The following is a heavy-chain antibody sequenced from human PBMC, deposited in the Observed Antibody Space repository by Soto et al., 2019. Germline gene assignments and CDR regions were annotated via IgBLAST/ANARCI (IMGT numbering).Heavy chain of an antibody. CDR1: GFNFSDFW. V-gene: IGHV3-7*02. CDR2: IKADGSAT. J-gene: IGHJ4*02. CDR3: ASGPWELDY. Sequence: GGSLRLSCAASGFNFSDFWMSWVRRAPGRGLEWVANIKADGSATSYVDPVEGRFTLSRDNAKNSVFLQMNSLRAEDTSVYYCASGPWELDYWGQGTLVTVSS. D-gene: IGHD3-10*01.